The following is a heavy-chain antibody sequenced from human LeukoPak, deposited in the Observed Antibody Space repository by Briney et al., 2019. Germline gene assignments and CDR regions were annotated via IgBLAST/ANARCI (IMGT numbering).Heavy chain of an antibody. V-gene: IGHV1-2*02. CDR2: INPNSGGT. D-gene: IGHD3-10*01. CDR1: GYPFSNYD. J-gene: IGHJ5*02. CDR3: ARDLLLWFGESYGFDP. Sequence: ASVKVSCKASGYPFSNYDINWVRQAPGQGLEWMGWINPNSGGTNYAQKFQGRVTMTRDTSISTAYMELSRLRSDDTAVYYCARDLLLWFGESYGFDPWGQGTLVTVSS.